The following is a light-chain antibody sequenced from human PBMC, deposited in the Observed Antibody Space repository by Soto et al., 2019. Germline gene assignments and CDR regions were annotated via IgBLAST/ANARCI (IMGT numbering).Light chain of an antibody. Sequence: QSALTQPASVSGSPGQSITISCTGTSSDVGGYNYVPWYQQHPGKAPKLMIYDVSNRPSGVSNRFSGSKSGNTASLTISGLQAEDEADYYCSSYTSSSVVFGGGTKVTVL. J-gene: IGLJ2*01. CDR3: SSYTSSSVV. V-gene: IGLV2-14*01. CDR1: SSDVGGYNY. CDR2: DVS.